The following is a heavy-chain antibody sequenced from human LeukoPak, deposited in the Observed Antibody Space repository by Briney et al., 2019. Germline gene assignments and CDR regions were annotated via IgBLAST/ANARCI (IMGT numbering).Heavy chain of an antibody. J-gene: IGHJ4*02. CDR3: AKDRATVTPKSLDY. V-gene: IGHV3-43*01. CDR2: AGWAGGTT. D-gene: IGHD4-17*01. CDR1: GFNFDRYT. Sequence: GGSLRLSCATSGFNFDRYTIHWVRQAPGKGLEWVSLAGWAGGTTFYSDSVRGRFTISRDNSKKTLYLQMNSLRSEDTAVYYCAKDRATVTPKSLDYWGQGTLVTVSP.